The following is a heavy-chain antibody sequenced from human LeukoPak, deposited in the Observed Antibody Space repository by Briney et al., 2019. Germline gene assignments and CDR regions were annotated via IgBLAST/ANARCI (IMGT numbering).Heavy chain of an antibody. CDR3: ARDRINNYFDP. Sequence: GGSLRLSCAASGFTFSSYAMHWVRQAPGKGLEYVSAISSNGGSTYYANSVKGRFTISRDNSKNTLYLQMGSLRAEDMAVYYCARDRINNYFDPWGQGTLVTVSS. J-gene: IGHJ5*02. V-gene: IGHV3-64*01. CDR2: ISSNGGST. CDR1: GFTFSSYA. D-gene: IGHD3-10*01.